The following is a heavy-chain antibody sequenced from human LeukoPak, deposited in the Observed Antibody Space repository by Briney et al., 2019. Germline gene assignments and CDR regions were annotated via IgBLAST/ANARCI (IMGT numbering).Heavy chain of an antibody. Sequence: AGGSLRLSCAASGFTFSDYYMTWIRQAPGKGLEWVSSISSSGTYEYYADSVKGRFTISRDNAKNSLYLQMNSLRAEDTAVYYCARDLRSGWDRPFDYWGQGTLVTVSS. V-gene: IGHV3-11*06. J-gene: IGHJ4*02. CDR1: GFTFSDYY. CDR3: ARDLRSGWDRPFDY. CDR2: ISSSGTYE. D-gene: IGHD6-19*01.